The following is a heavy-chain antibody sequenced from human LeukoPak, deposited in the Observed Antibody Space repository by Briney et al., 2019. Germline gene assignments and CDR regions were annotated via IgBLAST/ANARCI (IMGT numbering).Heavy chain of an antibody. D-gene: IGHD4-17*01. CDR1: GFTFSTNP. CDR2: IRGGGGSA. Sequence: GGSLRLSCAASGFTFSTNPMSWVRQAPGKGPEWVSAIRGGGGSAFYADSVKGRFTISRDNSKYTLFLQMNSLRAEDTAVYYCARDPNGDYIGAFDMWGPGTMVTVSS. V-gene: IGHV3-23*01. J-gene: IGHJ3*02. CDR3: ARDPNGDYIGAFDM.